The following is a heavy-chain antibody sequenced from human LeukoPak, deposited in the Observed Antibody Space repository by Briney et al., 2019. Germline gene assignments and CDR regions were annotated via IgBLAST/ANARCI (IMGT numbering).Heavy chain of an antibody. CDR1: GGSISNYY. D-gene: IGHD6-19*01. J-gene: IGHJ4*02. CDR3: ARHDAGKWLPYFDY. V-gene: IGHV4-59*08. Sequence: PSETLSLTCTVSGGSISNYYWSWIRQAPGKGLEWVGSIYYSGSTNYNPSLKSRVAISVDTSKNQFSLKLSSVTAADTAVYHCARHDAGKWLPYFDYWGRGTLVTVSS. CDR2: IYYSGST.